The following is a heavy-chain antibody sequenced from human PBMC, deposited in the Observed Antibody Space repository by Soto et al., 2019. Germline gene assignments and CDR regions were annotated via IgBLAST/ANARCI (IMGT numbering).Heavy chain of an antibody. CDR1: GFTFSDHY. CDR3: ARCGVVGATAYYYGMDV. Sequence: GGSLSLSCAASGFTFSDHYMDWVRQAPGKGLEWVGRTRNKANSYTTEYAASVKGRFTISRDDSKNSLYLQMNSLKTEDTAVYYCARCGVVGATAYYYGMDVWGQGTTVTVSS. D-gene: IGHD1-26*01. CDR2: TRNKANSYTT. V-gene: IGHV3-72*01. J-gene: IGHJ6*02.